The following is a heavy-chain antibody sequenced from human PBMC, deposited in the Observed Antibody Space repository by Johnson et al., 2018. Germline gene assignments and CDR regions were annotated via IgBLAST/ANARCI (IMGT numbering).Heavy chain of an antibody. V-gene: IGHV1-2*02. CDR3: ARQTGERHGLDV. Sequence: QVQLVQSGAEVKRPGASVKVSCKASGYTFTDYYIHWVRQAPGQGLEWMGWISPSTSGRNFAQKFQDRVTMTDDTSINPAYMELSRLTSDDTAVYYCARQTGERHGLDVWGQGTTVTVSS. CDR1: GYTFTDYY. D-gene: IGHD7-27*01. J-gene: IGHJ6*02. CDR2: ISPSTSGR.